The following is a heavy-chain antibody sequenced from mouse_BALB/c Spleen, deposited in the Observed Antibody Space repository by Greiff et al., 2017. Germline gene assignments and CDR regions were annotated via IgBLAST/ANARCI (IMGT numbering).Heavy chain of an antibody. V-gene: IGHV3-2*02. CDR2: ISYSGST. J-gene: IGHJ4*01. D-gene: IGHD2-3*01. Sequence: VQLQQSGPGLVKPSQSLSLTCTVTGYSITSDYAWNWIRQFPGNKLEWMGYISYSGSTSYNPSLKSRISITRDTSKNQFFLQLNSVTTEDTATYYCARCEIYDGPMDYWGQGTSVTVSS. CDR3: ARCEIYDGPMDY. CDR1: GYSITSDYA.